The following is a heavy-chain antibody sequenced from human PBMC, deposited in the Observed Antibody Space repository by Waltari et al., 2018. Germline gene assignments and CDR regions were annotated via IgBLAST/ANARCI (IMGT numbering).Heavy chain of an antibody. CDR3: ARGYDFWSGHFDY. V-gene: IGHV3-30-3*01. CDR1: AFTFSRYA. Sequence: QVQLVESVGGVVQPGRSLRLSCAASAFTFSRYAMHWVRPAPGKGLEWVAGISDDGSNKDTTHSATGRVTISRDKSKTTQYLQMNSLGAEDTAVYYCARGYDFWSGHFDYWGQGTLVTVSS. J-gene: IGHJ4*02. CDR2: ISDDGSNK. D-gene: IGHD3-3*01.